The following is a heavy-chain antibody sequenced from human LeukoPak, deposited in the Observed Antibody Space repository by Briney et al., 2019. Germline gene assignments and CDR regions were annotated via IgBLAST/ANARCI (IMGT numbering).Heavy chain of an antibody. D-gene: IGHD2-2*01. Sequence: ASVKVSCKASGYTFTGYYMHWVRQAPGQGLEWMGWINPNSGGTNYAQKFQGRVTMTRDTSISTAYMELSRLRSDDTAVYYCARGGGGIVVVSAATDYWGQGTLVTVSS. CDR3: ARGGGGIVVVSAATDY. V-gene: IGHV1-2*02. CDR2: INPNSGGT. J-gene: IGHJ4*02. CDR1: GYTFTGYY.